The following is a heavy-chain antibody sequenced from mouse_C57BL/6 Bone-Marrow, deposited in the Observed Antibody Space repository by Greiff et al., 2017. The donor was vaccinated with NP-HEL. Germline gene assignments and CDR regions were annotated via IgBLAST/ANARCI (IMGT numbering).Heavy chain of an antibody. J-gene: IGHJ3*01. D-gene: IGHD5-1*01. CDR1: GFTFSSYG. Sequence: EVKLVESGGDLVKPGGSPKLSCAASGFTFSSYGMSWVRQTPDKRLEWVATISSGGSYTYYPDSVKGRFTISRDNAKNTLYLQMSSLKSEDTAMYYCARTYVQAWFAYWGQGTLVTVSA. CDR2: ISSGGSYT. V-gene: IGHV5-6*01. CDR3: ARTYVQAWFAY.